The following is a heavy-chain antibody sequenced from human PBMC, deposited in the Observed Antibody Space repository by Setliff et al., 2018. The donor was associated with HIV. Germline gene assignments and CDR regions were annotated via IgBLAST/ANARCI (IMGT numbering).Heavy chain of an antibody. J-gene: IGHJ4*02. D-gene: IGHD4-17*01. Sequence: PSETLSLTCTVSDSGTYYWSWIRQPAGKGLEWIGRVSSRGDTNYNPSLKSRVTMSVDTSKNQFPLKLTSVTASDTAVYYCASAAAGNTGPFDLWGQGSPVTVSS. V-gene: IGHV4-4*07. CDR3: ASAAAGNTGPFDL. CDR2: VSSRGDT. CDR1: DSGTYY.